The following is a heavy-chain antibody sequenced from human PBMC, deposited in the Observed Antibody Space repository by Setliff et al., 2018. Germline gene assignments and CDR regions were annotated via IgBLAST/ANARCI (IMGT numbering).Heavy chain of an antibody. Sequence: SETLSLTCTVSGGSISSSSYYWGWIRQPPGKGLEWIGSIYYSGSTYYNPSLKSRVTISVDTPRNQFSLKLSSVTAADTAVYYCARQDSGWFDYWGQGTLVTVSS. D-gene: IGHD5-12*01. CDR3: ARQDSGWFDY. CDR1: GGSISSSSYY. V-gene: IGHV4-39*01. CDR2: IYYSGST. J-gene: IGHJ4*02.